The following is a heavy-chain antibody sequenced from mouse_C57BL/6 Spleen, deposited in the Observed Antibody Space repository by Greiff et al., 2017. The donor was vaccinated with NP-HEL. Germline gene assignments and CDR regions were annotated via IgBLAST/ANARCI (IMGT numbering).Heavy chain of an antibody. CDR1: GYSITSGYY. D-gene: IGHD1-1*01. CDR2: ISYDGSN. V-gene: IGHV3-6*01. J-gene: IGHJ1*03. Sequence: EVKVEESGPGLVKPSQSLSLTCSVTGYSITSGYYWNWIRQFPGNKLEWMGYISYDGSNNYNPSLKNRISITRDTSKNQFFLKLNSVTTEDTATYYCAGGSSGYWYFDVWGTGTTVTVSS. CDR3: AGGSSGYWYFDV.